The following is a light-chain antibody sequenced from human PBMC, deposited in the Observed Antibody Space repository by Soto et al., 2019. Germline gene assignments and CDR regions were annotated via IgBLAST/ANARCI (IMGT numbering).Light chain of an antibody. CDR2: GAP. CDR3: QQYNNWPPWT. Sequence: EIVMTQSPATLSVSPGERATLSCRASQSVSSNLAWYQQKPGQAPRLLIYGAPTRATGIPVRFSGSGSGTEFTLTISSLQSEDFAVYYCQQYNNWPPWTFGQGTKVEIK. J-gene: IGKJ1*01. V-gene: IGKV3-15*01. CDR1: QSVSSN.